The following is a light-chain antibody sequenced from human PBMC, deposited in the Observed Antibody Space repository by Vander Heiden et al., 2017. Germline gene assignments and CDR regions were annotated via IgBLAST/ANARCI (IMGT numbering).Light chain of an antibody. CDR2: WAS. V-gene: IGKV4-1*01. Sequence: DIVITQSPDSLAVSLGERATINCKSSQSVLYSSNNKNYLAWYQQKPGQPPKLLIYWASTRESGVPDRFSGSGSGTDFTLTISSLQAEDVAVYYCQQEDSTPYTFGQGTKLEIK. CDR3: QQEDSTPYT. J-gene: IGKJ2*01. CDR1: QSVLYSSNNKNY.